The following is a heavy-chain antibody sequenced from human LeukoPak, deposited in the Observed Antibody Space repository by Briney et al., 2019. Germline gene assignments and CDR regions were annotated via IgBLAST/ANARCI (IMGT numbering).Heavy chain of an antibody. CDR3: VRQGDGYCSSTNCLFSFDY. V-gene: IGHV4-39*01. J-gene: IGHJ4*02. Sequence: SETLSPTCTVSGGSIRTSSYFWGWIRQSPGKGLEWIASIYYSGNTYYKPSLKSRVTISEDTSKNQFSLKLNSVTAADTAVYYCVRQGDGYCSSTNCLFSFDYWGQGILVTVSS. CDR2: IYYSGNT. D-gene: IGHD2-2*03. CDR1: GGSIRTSSYF.